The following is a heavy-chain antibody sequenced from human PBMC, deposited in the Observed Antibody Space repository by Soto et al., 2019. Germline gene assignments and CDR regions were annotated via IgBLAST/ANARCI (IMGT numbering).Heavy chain of an antibody. CDR3: AKDDEEVVVAAWFDP. D-gene: IGHD2-15*01. CDR2: ISGSGGST. CDR1: GFTFRSYA. J-gene: IGHJ5*02. Sequence: RLLESGGGLIQPGGSLRLSCSASGFTFRSYAMSWVRQAPGKGLEWVSGISGSGGSTYYADDVQGRFTISRDNSKNILYLQMNSLRAEDTAVYYCAKDDEEVVVAAWFDPLGQGTLVTVSS. V-gene: IGHV3-23*01.